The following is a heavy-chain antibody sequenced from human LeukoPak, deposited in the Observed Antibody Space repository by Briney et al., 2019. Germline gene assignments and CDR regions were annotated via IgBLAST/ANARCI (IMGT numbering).Heavy chain of an antibody. CDR3: ARHKELKDIVVVPAPAAWFDP. V-gene: IGHV1-69*13. Sequence: SVKVSCKASGGTFSSYAISWVRQAPGQELEWMGGIIPIFGTANYAQKFQGRVTITADESTSTAYMELSSLRSEDTAVYYCARHKELKDIVVVPAPAAWFDPWGQGTLVTVSS. D-gene: IGHD2-2*01. J-gene: IGHJ5*02. CDR2: IIPIFGTA. CDR1: GGTFSSYA.